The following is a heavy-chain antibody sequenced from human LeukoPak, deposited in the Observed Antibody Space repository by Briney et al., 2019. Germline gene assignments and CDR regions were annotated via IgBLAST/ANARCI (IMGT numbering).Heavy chain of an antibody. V-gene: IGHV4-59*08. D-gene: IGHD2-2*01. Sequence: MASESLSLTCTVSGGSISSYYWSWIRQPPGKGLEWIGYIYYSGSTNYNPSLKSRVTISVDTSKNQFSLKLSSVTAADTAVYYCARLGSSATYYYYGMDVWGQGTTVTVSS. CDR2: IYYSGST. CDR1: GGSISSYY. J-gene: IGHJ6*02. CDR3: ARLGSSATYYYYGMDV.